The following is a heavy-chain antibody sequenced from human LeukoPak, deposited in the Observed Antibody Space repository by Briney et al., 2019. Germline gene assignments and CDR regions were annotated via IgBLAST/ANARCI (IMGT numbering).Heavy chain of an antibody. CDR1: GGSFSGYY. CDR2: INHSGST. V-gene: IGHV4-34*01. J-gene: IGHJ5*02. D-gene: IGHD1-7*01. Sequence: SETLSLTCAVYGGSFSGYYRSWIRQPPGKGLEWIGEINHSGSTNYNPSLKSRVTISVDASKNQFSLKLSSVTAADTAVYYCARGRGTRRENWFDPWGQGTLVTVSS. CDR3: ARGRGTRRENWFDP.